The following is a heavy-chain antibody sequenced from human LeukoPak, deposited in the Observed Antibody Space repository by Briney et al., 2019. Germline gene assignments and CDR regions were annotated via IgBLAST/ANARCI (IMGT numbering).Heavy chain of an antibody. CDR1: GYTFTSYD. CDR2: MNPNSGNT. V-gene: IGHV1-8*01. CDR3: ARGGPFSYSSSWDFDY. Sequence: GASVKVSCKASGYTFTSYDINWVRQATGQGLEWMGWMNPNSGNTGYAQKFQGRVTMTRNTSISTAYMELSSLRSEDTAVYYCARGGPFSYSSSWDFDYWGQGTLVTVSS. J-gene: IGHJ4*02. D-gene: IGHD6-13*01.